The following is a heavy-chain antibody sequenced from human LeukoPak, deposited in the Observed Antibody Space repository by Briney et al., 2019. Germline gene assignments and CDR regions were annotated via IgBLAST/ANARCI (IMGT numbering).Heavy chain of an antibody. V-gene: IGHV4-39*01. CDR3: ARGLPEKVGAPGLYYYGMDV. Sequence: SETLSLTCAVSGGSISSSGYYWGWIRQPPGEGLEWIGSIYYSGSTYSNPSLKSRVTISVDTSKNQFSLKLSSVTAADTAVYYCARGLPEKVGAPGLYYYGMDVWGQGTTVTVSS. D-gene: IGHD1-26*01. J-gene: IGHJ6*02. CDR1: GGSISSSGYY. CDR2: IYYSGST.